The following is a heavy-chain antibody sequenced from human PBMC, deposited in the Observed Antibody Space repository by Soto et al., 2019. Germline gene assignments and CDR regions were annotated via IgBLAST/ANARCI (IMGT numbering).Heavy chain of an antibody. J-gene: IGHJ3*02. D-gene: IGHD4-17*01. CDR1: GYTFTSYY. CDR3: ARGGTDYGDLEAFDI. CDR2: INPSGGST. V-gene: IGHV1-46*03. Sequence: QVQLVQSGAEVKKPGASVKVSCKASGYTFTSYYMHWVRQAPGQGLEWMGIINPSGGSTNYAQKFQGIVTMTRDTSTSTVYMELSSLRSEDTAVYYCARGGTDYGDLEAFDIWGQGTMVTVSS.